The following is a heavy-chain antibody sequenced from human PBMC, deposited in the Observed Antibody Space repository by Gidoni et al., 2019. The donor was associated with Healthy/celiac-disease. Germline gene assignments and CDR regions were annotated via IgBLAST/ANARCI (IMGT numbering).Heavy chain of an antibody. CDR3: AKGGAVAGYYFDY. CDR1: GFTFDDYA. V-gene: IGHV3-9*01. J-gene: IGHJ4*02. D-gene: IGHD6-19*01. CDR2: ISWNSGSI. Sequence: EVQLVESGGGLVQPGRSLRLSCDASGFTFDDYAMHWVRQAPGQGLEWVSGISWNSGSIGYADSVKGRFTISRDNAKNSLYLQMNSLRAEDTALYYCAKGGAVAGYYFDYWGQGTLVTVSS.